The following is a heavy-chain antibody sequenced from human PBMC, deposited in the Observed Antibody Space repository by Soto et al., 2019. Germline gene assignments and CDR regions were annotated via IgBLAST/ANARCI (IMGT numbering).Heavy chain of an antibody. CDR1: GYSISSGYY. CDR3: TRLPESLEFVDF. J-gene: IGHJ4*02. Sequence: SETLSLTCAVSGYSISSGYYWGCIRQPPGKGLEWVGSIHYTGYTYYNPSLKSRATMSVDTSNNQFSLRLGSVTAADTAVYYCTRLPESLEFVDFRGQGTLVTVSS. CDR2: IHYTGYT. V-gene: IGHV4-38-2*01. D-gene: IGHD1-1*01.